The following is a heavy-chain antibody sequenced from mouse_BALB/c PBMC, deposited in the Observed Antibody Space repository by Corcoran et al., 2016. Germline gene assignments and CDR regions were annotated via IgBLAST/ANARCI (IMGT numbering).Heavy chain of an antibody. Sequence: DVQLQESGPGLVKPSQSLSLTCSVTGYSITSGYYWNWIRQFPGNKLEWMGYISYDGSNNYNPSLKNRISITRDTSKNQFFLKLNSVTTEDTATYYCARDQGYDYSTGFAYWGQGTLVTVSA. J-gene: IGHJ3*01. CDR2: ISYDGSN. CDR3: ARDQGYDYSTGFAY. V-gene: IGHV3-6*02. CDR1: GYSITSGYY. D-gene: IGHD2-4*01.